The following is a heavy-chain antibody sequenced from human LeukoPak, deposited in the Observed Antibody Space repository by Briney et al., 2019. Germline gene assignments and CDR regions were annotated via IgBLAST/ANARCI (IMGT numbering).Heavy chain of an antibody. D-gene: IGHD3-22*01. CDR3: ARDWDYYDSSGYYSGYWFDP. J-gene: IGHJ5*02. Sequence: PSETLSLTCTVSGGSISSYYWSWIRQPPGKGLEWIGYIYYSGSTNYNPSLKSRVTISVDTSKNQFSLKLSSVTAADTAVSYCARDWDYYDSSGYYSGYWFDPWGQGTLVTVSS. V-gene: IGHV4-59*01. CDR1: GGSISSYY. CDR2: IYYSGST.